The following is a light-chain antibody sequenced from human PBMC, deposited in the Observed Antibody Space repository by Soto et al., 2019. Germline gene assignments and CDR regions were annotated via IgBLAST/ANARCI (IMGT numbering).Light chain of an antibody. J-gene: IGKJ3*01. Sequence: AIQMTQSPSSLAGAVGGRVTITCRASQGIKNDLNWYQQKPGKAPQLLIYGASTLQRGVPSRFSASGSGIDFTLTISSLQAEDFATYYYLQDFKSPRTLGPGTRVDL. CDR1: QGIKND. V-gene: IGKV1-6*01. CDR3: LQDFKSPRT. CDR2: GAS.